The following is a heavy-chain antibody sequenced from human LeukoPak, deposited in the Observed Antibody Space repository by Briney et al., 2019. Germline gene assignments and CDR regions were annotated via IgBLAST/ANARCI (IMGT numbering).Heavy chain of an antibody. J-gene: IGHJ4*02. Sequence: PSETLSLTCTVSGGXISRNYCSWIRQPPGKGLKWIGYIYYSGSTNYNPSLKSRVTISVDTSKNQFSLKLSSVTAADTAVYYCARYYCRSTSCLHFDYWGQGTLVTVSS. D-gene: IGHD2-2*01. CDR3: ARYYCRSTSCLHFDY. V-gene: IGHV4-59*01. CDR1: GGXISRNY. CDR2: IYYSGST.